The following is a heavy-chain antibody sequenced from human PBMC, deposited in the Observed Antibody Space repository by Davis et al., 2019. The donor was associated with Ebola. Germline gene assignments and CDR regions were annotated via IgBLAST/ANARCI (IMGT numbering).Heavy chain of an antibody. CDR1: GFTFRSYW. J-gene: IGHJ4*02. V-gene: IGHV3-7*03. Sequence: GESLKTSCAASGFTFRSYWMNWVRQAPGKGLEWVASIKQDGSEKYYVDSVKGRFTISRDNAKSSLYLQMNSLRAEDTAVYYCARLWGIAAPFDSWGQGTLVTVSS. D-gene: IGHD6-13*01. CDR2: IKQDGSEK. CDR3: ARLWGIAAPFDS.